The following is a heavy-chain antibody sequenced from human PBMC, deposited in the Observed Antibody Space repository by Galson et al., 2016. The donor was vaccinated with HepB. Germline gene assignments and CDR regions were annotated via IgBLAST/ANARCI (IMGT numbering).Heavy chain of an antibody. D-gene: IGHD1-1*01. J-gene: IGHJ3*02. CDR1: GFSFNDYA. Sequence: SLRLSCAASGFSFNDYAMHWVRQPPGKGLEWVSGISWNSDSTGYADSVKGRFTSSRDNAKNSLYLQMNSLRPEDTALYYCAKPEHLVQGALHIWGQGTMVTVSS. CDR3: AKPEHLVQGALHI. CDR2: ISWNSDST. V-gene: IGHV3-9*01.